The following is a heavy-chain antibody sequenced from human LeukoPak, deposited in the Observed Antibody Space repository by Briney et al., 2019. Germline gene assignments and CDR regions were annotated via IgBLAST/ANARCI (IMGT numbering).Heavy chain of an antibody. CDR1: GGSISSYY. CDR3: ARSEFSYGYHAFDI. D-gene: IGHD5-18*01. Sequence: SETLSLTCTVSGGSISSYYWSWIRQPAGKGLEWIGRIYTSGSTNYNPSLKSRVTISVDTSKNQFSLKLSSVTAADTAVYYCARSEFSYGYHAFDIWGHGTMVTVSS. CDR2: IYTSGST. V-gene: IGHV4-4*07. J-gene: IGHJ3*02.